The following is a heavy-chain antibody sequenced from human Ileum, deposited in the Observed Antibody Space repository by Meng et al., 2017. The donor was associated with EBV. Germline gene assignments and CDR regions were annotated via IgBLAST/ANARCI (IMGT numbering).Heavy chain of an antibody. Sequence: QGKLQRWGAGLLNPSETLSLTCAVNGGSLSGAYWNWIRQPPGKGLEWIGEIIHGGSPSYNPSLKSRVTISIDTSKNQLSLMLSSETAADTAVYYCARRPTGIDYWGQGTLVTVSS. CDR3: ARRPTGIDY. V-gene: IGHV4-34*12. J-gene: IGHJ4*02. CDR2: IIHGGSP. D-gene: IGHD2-8*02. CDR1: GGSLSGAY.